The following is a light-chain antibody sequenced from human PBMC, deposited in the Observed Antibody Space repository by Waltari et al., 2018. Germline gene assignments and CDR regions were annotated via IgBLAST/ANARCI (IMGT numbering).Light chain of an antibody. Sequence: EILMTQSPPTLSVSPGERATLSCRASQSNRRNLAWYQQKPGQAPRLLIYGASTRAPGVPARFSGSGSGTEFTLTISSLQSEDFAVYYCQQYNNWRTFGQGTKLEIK. V-gene: IGKV3-15*01. J-gene: IGKJ2*01. CDR1: QSNRRN. CDR2: GAS. CDR3: QQYNNWRT.